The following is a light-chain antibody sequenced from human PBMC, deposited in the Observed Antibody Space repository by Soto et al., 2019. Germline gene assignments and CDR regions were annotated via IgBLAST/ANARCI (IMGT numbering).Light chain of an antibody. CDR1: TSNIGNNA. V-gene: IGLV1-36*01. J-gene: IGLJ2*01. CDR3: AAWDDSLNVFL. Sequence: QSVLTQPPSVSGAPRQRVSISCSGATSNIGNNAVNWYQQLPGKAPKLLIYFDDLMPSGVSDRFSGSKSGTSASLAISGLQSEDEADYYCAAWDDSLNVFLFGGGTKLTVL. CDR2: FDD.